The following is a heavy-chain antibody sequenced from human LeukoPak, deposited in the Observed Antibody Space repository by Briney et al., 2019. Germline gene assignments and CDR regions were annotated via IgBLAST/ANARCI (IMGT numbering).Heavy chain of an antibody. CDR3: AREASGWSVY. V-gene: IGHV3-7*01. CDR1: GFTFSSYW. CDR2: IKQDGSEK. J-gene: IGHJ4*02. D-gene: IGHD6-19*01. Sequence: PGGSLRLSCAASGFTFSSYWMSWLRQAPGKGLEWVANIKQDGSEKYSVDSVKDRFTVSRDNGKNSLYLQMNSLRVEDTAVYYCAREASGWSVYWGQGTLVTVSS.